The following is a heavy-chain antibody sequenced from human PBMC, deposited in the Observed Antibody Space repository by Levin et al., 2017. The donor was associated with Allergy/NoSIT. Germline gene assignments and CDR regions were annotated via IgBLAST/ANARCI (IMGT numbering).Heavy chain of an antibody. Sequence: NPGGSLRLSCKVSGYDIIELSIHWVRQTPGKGLEWVGGFDPEDDETFYAEKFQGRVTMTEDTSTDTAYLELSSLGSEDTAIYYCATRTREDYDVNPLVDYWGQGTLVTVSS. CDR3: ATRTREDYDVNPLVDY. CDR2: FDPEDDET. CDR1: GYDIIELS. J-gene: IGHJ4*02. D-gene: IGHD3-22*01. V-gene: IGHV1-24*01.